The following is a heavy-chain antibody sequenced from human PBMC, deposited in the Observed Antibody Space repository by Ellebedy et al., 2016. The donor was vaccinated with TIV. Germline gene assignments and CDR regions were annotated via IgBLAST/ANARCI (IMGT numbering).Heavy chain of an antibody. J-gene: IGHJ4*02. V-gene: IGHV1-18*01. CDR1: GYSFNYYG. CDR3: ARDSITRTIVAVSQNRYFDY. D-gene: IGHD1-7*01. Sequence: AASVKVSCKTSGYSFNYYGISWVRQAPGQGLEWMGWISGYNAKTKYAEKFQGRVTLTTDTSTTTGYMELRSLRSDDSAVYYCARDSITRTIVAVSQNRYFDYWGQGTLVTVSS. CDR2: ISGYNAKT.